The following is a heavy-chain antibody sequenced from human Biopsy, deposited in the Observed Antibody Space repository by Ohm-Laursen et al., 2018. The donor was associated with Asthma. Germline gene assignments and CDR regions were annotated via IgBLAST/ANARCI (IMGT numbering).Heavy chain of an antibody. J-gene: IGHJ6*02. V-gene: IGHV4-39*01. CDR3: VRGSSSWHHGPFHYYYGLDV. D-gene: IGHD6-13*01. CDR2: IYYSGTT. CDR1: SGSGGYMRSGNYY. Sequence: TLSLTCSLSSGSGGYMRSGNYYWGWIRQPPGKGLEWIGSIYYSGTTYNNPSLESRVTVSEDTSKNQFSLKLTSVTAADTAVYYCVRGSSSWHHGPFHYYYGLDVWGQGTKATVSS.